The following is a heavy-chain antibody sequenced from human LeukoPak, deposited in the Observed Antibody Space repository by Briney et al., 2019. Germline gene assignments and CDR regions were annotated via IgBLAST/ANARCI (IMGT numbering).Heavy chain of an antibody. CDR2: IYHSGTT. D-gene: IGHD2-21*01. CDR3: AEEGSHSSRDPLLPFDP. Sequence: PSETLSLTCSVSLYSISSGYYWGWIRQSPGKGLEWIGSIYHSGTTYYNPSLKTRVAISVDMSKNQFSLKLSSVTAADTAVYYCAEEGSHSSRDPLLPFDPWGQGTLVIVSS. CDR1: LYSISSGYY. J-gene: IGHJ5*02. V-gene: IGHV4-38-2*02.